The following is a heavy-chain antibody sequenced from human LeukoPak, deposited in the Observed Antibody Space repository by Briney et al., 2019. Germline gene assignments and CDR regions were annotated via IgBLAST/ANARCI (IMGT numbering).Heavy chain of an antibody. J-gene: IGHJ5*02. CDR1: GFTFSDYY. CDR3: ARVWTYSSSWFWFDP. D-gene: IGHD6-13*01. Sequence: GGSLRLSCAASGFTFSDYYMSWIRQAPGKGLEWVSYISSSGSTIYYADSVEGRFTISRDNAKNSLYLQMNSLRAEDTAVYYCARVWTYSSSWFWFDPWGQGTLVTVSS. V-gene: IGHV3-11*01. CDR2: ISSSGSTI.